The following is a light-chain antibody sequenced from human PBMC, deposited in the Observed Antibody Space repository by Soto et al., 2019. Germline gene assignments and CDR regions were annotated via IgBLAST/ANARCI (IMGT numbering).Light chain of an antibody. CDR3: NSYTSRSTYV. CDR2: EVS. CDR1: SSDVGGYNY. V-gene: IGLV2-14*01. J-gene: IGLJ1*01. Sequence: QSALTQPGSVSGSPGQSITISCTGSSSDVGGYNYVSWYQQHPGKAPKLMIYEVSDRPSGVSNRFSGSKSGNTASLTISGLQAEYEADYYCNSYTSRSTYVFGTGTKVTVL.